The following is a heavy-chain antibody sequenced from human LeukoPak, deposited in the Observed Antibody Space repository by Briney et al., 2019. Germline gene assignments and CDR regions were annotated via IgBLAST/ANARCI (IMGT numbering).Heavy chain of an antibody. CDR1: GFSLTSNY. Sequence: ASVKLSCEAFGFSLTSNYMHWVRQAPGQGLEWLGLINPRDDSTDYPQKLRGRATVTRDTSTNTVYMQLSGLRSEDAAMYFCAREIAPAGKTFDYWGQGALVTVSS. D-gene: IGHD6-13*01. J-gene: IGHJ4*02. V-gene: IGHV1-46*01. CDR3: AREIAPAGKTFDY. CDR2: INPRDDST.